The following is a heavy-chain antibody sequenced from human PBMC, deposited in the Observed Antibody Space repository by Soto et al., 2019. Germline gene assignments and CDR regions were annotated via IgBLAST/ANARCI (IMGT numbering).Heavy chain of an antibody. J-gene: IGHJ4*02. V-gene: IGHV3-21*06. Sequence: LRLSCAASGFTFTRYSMNWVRQAPGKGLEWVSSISSTTNYIYYGDSMKGRFTISRDNAKNSLYLEMNRLRAEDTAVYYCARESEDLTSNFDYWGQGTLVTVSS. CDR2: ISSTTNYI. CDR3: ARESEDLTSNFDY. CDR1: GFTFTRYS.